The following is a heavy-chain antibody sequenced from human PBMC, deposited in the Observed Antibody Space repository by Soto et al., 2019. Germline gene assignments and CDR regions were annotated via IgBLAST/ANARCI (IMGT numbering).Heavy chain of an antibody. J-gene: IGHJ3*02. CDR3: ARGGGVTRDDAFDI. V-gene: IGHV4-4*07. D-gene: IGHD2-8*02. CDR2: IYSSGST. CDR1: GGSINFFD. Sequence: PSAPLSLTCTVSGGSINFFDLSWIRQYAGKGLEWIGRIYSSGSTNYNPSLKSRVTISVDRSKNQFSLKLSSVTAADTAVYYCARGGGVTRDDAFDIWGQGTMVTVSS.